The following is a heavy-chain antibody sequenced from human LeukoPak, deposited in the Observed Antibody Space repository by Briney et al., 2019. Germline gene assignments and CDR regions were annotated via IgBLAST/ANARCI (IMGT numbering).Heavy chain of an antibody. Sequence: GGSLRLSCAASGFTFSNYGVHWVRQAPGKGLEWVAVIWSDESNKDYADCVKGRFTISRDNFKNTLYLHMNRLRAEDTTVYYCARGVVRATTGWYFDLWGRGPLVTVSS. V-gene: IGHV3-33*01. CDR2: IWSDESNK. D-gene: IGHD1-26*01. CDR3: ARGVVRATTGWYFDL. CDR1: GFTFSNYG. J-gene: IGHJ2*01.